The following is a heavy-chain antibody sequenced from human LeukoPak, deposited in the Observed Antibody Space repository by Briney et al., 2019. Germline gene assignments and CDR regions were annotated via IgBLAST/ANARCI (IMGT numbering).Heavy chain of an antibody. D-gene: IGHD6-19*01. Sequence: PGRSLRLSCAASGFTFSSYAMHWVRQAPGKGLEWVAVISYDGSNKYYADSVKGRFTISRDNSKNTLYLQMNSLRAEDTAVYYCAKLVSPGIAVAGSDYWGQGTLVTVSS. CDR2: ISYDGSNK. V-gene: IGHV3-30*18. CDR1: GFTFSSYA. J-gene: IGHJ4*02. CDR3: AKLVSPGIAVAGSDY.